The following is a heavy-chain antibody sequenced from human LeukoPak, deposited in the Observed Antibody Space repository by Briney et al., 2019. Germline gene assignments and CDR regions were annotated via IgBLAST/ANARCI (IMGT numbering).Heavy chain of an antibody. CDR2: ISGSGGSS. V-gene: IGHV3-23*01. CDR1: GFSFSSYA. D-gene: IGHD3-22*01. CDR3: ARDKGDYHTSGSLFVF. J-gene: IGHJ4*02. Sequence: TGGSLRLSCAASGFSFSSYAMSWVRQAPGKGLEWVSTISGSGGSSNYADSVKGRFTISRDNARNSLYLQMDSLRAEDTAVYYCARDKGDYHTSGSLFVFGGQGTLVTVSS.